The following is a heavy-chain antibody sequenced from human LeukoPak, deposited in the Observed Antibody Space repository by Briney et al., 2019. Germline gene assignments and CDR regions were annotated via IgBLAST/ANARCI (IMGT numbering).Heavy chain of an antibody. V-gene: IGHV4-59*08. Sequence: SETLSLTCTVSGGSISTYYWSWIRQPPGKGLEWIGYISYSGSTNYNPSLKSRDTISLDTSKNQFALKLSSVTAADTAVYYCARSIIGTRSKFDYWGQGTLVTVSS. J-gene: IGHJ4*02. CDR2: ISYSGST. D-gene: IGHD1/OR15-1a*01. CDR1: GGSISTYY. CDR3: ARSIIGTRSKFDY.